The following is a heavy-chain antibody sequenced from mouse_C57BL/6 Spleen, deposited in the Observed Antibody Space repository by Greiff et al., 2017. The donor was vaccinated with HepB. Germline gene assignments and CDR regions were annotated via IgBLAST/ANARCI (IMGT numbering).Heavy chain of an antibody. CDR3: ARSRGHYDYEYFDY. V-gene: IGHV1-85*01. CDR2: IYPRDGST. J-gene: IGHJ2*01. Sequence: SGPELVKPGASVKLSCKASGYTFTSYDINWVKQRPGQGLEWIGWIYPRDGSTKYNEKFKGKATLTVDTSSSTAYMELHSLTSEDSAVYFCARSRGHYDYEYFDYWGQGTTLTVSS. CDR1: GYTFTSYD. D-gene: IGHD2-4*01.